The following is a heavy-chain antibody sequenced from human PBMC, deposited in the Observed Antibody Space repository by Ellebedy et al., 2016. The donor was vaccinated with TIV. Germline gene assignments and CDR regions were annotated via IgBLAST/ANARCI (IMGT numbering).Heavy chain of an antibody. D-gene: IGHD3-16*01. CDR3: AKDTIGGFDY. Sequence: GESLKISXAASGFTFSSYAMSWVRQAPGKGLEWVSAISGSGGSTYYADSVKGRFTISRDNSKNTLYLQMNSLRAEDTAVYYCAKDTIGGFDYWGQGTLVTVSS. J-gene: IGHJ4*02. V-gene: IGHV3-23*01. CDR2: ISGSGGST. CDR1: GFTFSSYA.